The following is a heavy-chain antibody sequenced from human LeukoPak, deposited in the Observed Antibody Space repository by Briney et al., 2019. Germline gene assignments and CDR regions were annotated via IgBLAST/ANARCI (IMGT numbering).Heavy chain of an antibody. D-gene: IGHD5-18*01. CDR3: ARVLAYSYGSLYYFDY. V-gene: IGHV1-46*01. CDR2: NPSGGST. J-gene: IGHJ4*02. Sequence: NPSGGSTTYAQKFQGRVTMTRDTSTSTVYMELSSLRSEDTAVYYCARVLAYSYGSLYYFDYWGQGTLVTVSS.